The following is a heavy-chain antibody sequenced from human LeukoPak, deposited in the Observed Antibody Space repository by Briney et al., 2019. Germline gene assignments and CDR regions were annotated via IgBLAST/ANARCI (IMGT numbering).Heavy chain of an antibody. J-gene: IGHJ5*02. D-gene: IGHD7-27*01. CDR2: FYHSGST. CDR3: AMGGGLGIVDL. V-gene: IGHV4-39*07. Sequence: SETLSLTCTVSGGSISASDYYWGWVRQPPGKGLGWIGNFYHSGSTYYNSSLKSRLTMSVDPSKNQFSLKLTAVTAADTAVYYCAMGGGLGIVDLWGQGTLVTVSS. CDR1: GGSISASDYY.